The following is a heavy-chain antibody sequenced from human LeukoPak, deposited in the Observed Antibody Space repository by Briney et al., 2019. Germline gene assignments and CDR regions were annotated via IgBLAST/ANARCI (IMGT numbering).Heavy chain of an antibody. V-gene: IGHV4-39*01. D-gene: IGHD6-13*01. Sequence: PSETLSLTCTVSGGSISSSSYYWGWIRQPPGKGLEWIGSIYYSGSTYYNPSLKSRVTISVDTSKNRFSLKLSSVTAADTAVYYCARHQAAAGVDYWGQGTLVTVSS. CDR2: IYYSGST. CDR3: ARHQAAAGVDY. J-gene: IGHJ4*02. CDR1: GGSISSSSYY.